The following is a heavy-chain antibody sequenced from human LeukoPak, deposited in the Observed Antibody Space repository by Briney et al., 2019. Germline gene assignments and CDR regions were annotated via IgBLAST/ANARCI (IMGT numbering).Heavy chain of an antibody. J-gene: IGHJ5*02. CDR3: ARDPRPTYCSGGSCYWRWFDP. D-gene: IGHD2-15*01. Sequence: SQTLSLTCAISGDSVSSNSAAWNWIRQSPSRGLEWLGRTYYRSKWYNDYAVPVKSRITINPDTSKNQFSLQLNSVTPEDTAVYYCARDPRPTYCSGGSCYWRWFDPWGQGTLVTVSS. CDR2: TYYRSKWYN. V-gene: IGHV6-1*01. CDR1: GDSVSSNSAA.